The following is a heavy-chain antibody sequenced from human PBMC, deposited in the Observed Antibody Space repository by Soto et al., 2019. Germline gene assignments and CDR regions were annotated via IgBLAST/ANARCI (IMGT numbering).Heavy chain of an antibody. CDR2: IGTAGDT. D-gene: IGHD6-13*01. CDR1: GFTFSSYD. CDR3: ARGPYWYSSSWSGLIDY. J-gene: IGHJ4*02. V-gene: IGHV3-13*01. Sequence: RRLSCAASGFTFSSYDMHWVRQATGKGLEWVSAIGTAGDTYYPGSVKGRFTISRENAKNSLYLQMNSLRAGDTAVYYCARGPYWYSSSWSGLIDYWGQGTLVTVSS.